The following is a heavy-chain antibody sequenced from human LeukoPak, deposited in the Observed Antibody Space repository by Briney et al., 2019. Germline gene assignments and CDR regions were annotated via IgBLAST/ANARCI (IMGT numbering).Heavy chain of an antibody. D-gene: IGHD2-15*01. CDR3: ASMRGYCSRGSCYSPDAFDI. CDR1: GGSFSGYY. CDR2: INHSGST. V-gene: IGHV4-34*01. Sequence: SETLSLTCAVYGGSFSGYYWSWIRQPPGKGLEWIGEINHSGSTNYNPSLKSRVTISVDTSKNQFSLKLSSVTAADTAVYYCASMRGYCSRGSCYSPDAFDIWGQGTMVTVSS. J-gene: IGHJ3*02.